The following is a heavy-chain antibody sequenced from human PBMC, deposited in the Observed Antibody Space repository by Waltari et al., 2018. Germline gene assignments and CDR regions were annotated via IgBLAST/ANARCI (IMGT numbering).Heavy chain of an antibody. CDR3: AKYDSSGYYYRGGVDY. CDR2: IYHSGST. V-gene: IGHV4-38-2*01. CDR1: GYSISSGYY. Sequence: QVQLQESGPGLVKPSETLSLTCAVPGYSISSGYYWGWIRQPPGKGLELIGSIYHSGSTHYNPSLKSRVTISVDTSKSQFSLKLSSVTAADTAVYYCAKYDSSGYYYRGGVDYWGQGTLVTVSS. D-gene: IGHD3-22*01. J-gene: IGHJ4*02.